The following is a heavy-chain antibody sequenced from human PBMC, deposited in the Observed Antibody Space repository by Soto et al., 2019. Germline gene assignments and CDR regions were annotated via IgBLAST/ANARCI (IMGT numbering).Heavy chain of an antibody. CDR3: ARGGGGYSYGNYMDV. CDR1: RGTFSSYT. Sequence: QVQLVQSGAEVKKPGSSVKVSCKASRGTFSSYTISWVRQAPGQGLEWMGRIIPILGIANYAQKFQGRVTITADKSTSTAYMELSSLRSEDTAVYYCARGGGGYSYGNYMDVRGKGTTVTVSS. V-gene: IGHV1-69*02. CDR2: IIPILGIA. D-gene: IGHD5-18*01. J-gene: IGHJ6*03.